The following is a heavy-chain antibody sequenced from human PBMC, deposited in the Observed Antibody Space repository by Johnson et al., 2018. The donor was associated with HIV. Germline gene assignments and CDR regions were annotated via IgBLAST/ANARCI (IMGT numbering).Heavy chain of an antibody. CDR1: GFTFSDYY. CDR3: AREGPSERAGFDI. CDR2: ISSGGGSV. J-gene: IGHJ3*02. V-gene: IGHV3-11*04. Sequence: VQLVESGGGVVQPGRSLRLSCAASGFTFSDYYMSWIRQAPGKGLEWVSYISSGGGSVYYAESMKGRFIISRDNAKNSLFVEMNSLRADDTAVYYCAREGPSERAGFDIWGQGTMVTVSS.